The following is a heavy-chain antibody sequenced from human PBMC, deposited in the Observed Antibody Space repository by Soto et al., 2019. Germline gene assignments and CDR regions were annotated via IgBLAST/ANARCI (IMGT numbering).Heavy chain of an antibody. CDR3: ARDWFGIDY. D-gene: IGHD3-16*01. CDR1: GYTFTSYG. CDR2: INPYNGNT. V-gene: IGHV1-18*01. Sequence: QVQLVQSGAEVKKPGASVKVSCKASGYTFTSYGISWVRQAPGQGLEWMGWINPYNGNTNYAQKLQGRVTMTTATSTTTAYMELRRRRSDDTGVYYCARDWFGIDYWGQGTRVTVSS. J-gene: IGHJ4*02.